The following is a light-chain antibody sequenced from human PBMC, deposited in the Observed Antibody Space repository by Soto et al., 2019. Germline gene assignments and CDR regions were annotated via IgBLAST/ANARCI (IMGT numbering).Light chain of an antibody. CDR1: LSVSSN. J-gene: IGKJ1*01. CDR2: GAS. CDR3: QQYNNWPRT. V-gene: IGKV3D-15*01. Sequence: EIVMTQSPATLSVSPGERATLSCRASLSVSSNLAWYQQKPGQAPRLLIYGASTRATGIPARFSGSGSGTEFTLTISSLQAEDFAVYYRQQYNNWPRTFGQGTKVEIK.